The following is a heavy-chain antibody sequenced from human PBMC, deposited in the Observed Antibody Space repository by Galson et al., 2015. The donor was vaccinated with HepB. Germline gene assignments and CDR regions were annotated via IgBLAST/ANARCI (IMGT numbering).Heavy chain of an antibody. CDR3: ARSPYHDFWSGYGYYMDV. D-gene: IGHD3-3*01. Sequence: SVKVSCKASGYTFTSYDINWVRQATGRGLEWMGWMNPNSGNTGYAQKFQGRVTMTRNTSISTAYMELSSLRSEDTAVYYCARSPYHDFWSGYGYYMDVWGKGTTVTVSS. J-gene: IGHJ6*03. V-gene: IGHV1-8*01. CDR2: MNPNSGNT. CDR1: GYTFTSYD.